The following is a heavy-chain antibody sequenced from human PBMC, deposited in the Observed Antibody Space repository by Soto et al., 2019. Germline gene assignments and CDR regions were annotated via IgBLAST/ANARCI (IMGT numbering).Heavy chain of an antibody. V-gene: IGHV3-23*01. J-gene: IGHJ6*02. CDR1: GFTFSSYA. Sequence: HPGGSLRLSCAASGFTFSSYAMSWVRQAPGKGLEWVSAISGSGGSTYYADSVKGRFTISRDNSKNTLYLQMNSLRAEDTAVYYCARDDCSSTSCSGYGMDVWGQGTTVTVSS. D-gene: IGHD2-2*01. CDR3: ARDDCSSTSCSGYGMDV. CDR2: ISGSGGST.